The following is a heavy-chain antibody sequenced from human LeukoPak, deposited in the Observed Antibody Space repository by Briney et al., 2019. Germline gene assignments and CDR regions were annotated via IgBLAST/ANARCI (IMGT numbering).Heavy chain of an antibody. Sequence: GGSLRLSCAASGFTFSSAWMSWVRQAPGKGLEWIGPIKSNFDGGTADYAAPVEGRFTISRDDSKNTLYLQMNSLKTEDTAVYYCTHYYDSSGYYGAFDIWGQGTMVTVSS. V-gene: IGHV3-15*01. CDR1: GFTFSSAW. J-gene: IGHJ3*02. CDR3: THYYDSSGYYGAFDI. CDR2: IKSNFDGGTA. D-gene: IGHD3-22*01.